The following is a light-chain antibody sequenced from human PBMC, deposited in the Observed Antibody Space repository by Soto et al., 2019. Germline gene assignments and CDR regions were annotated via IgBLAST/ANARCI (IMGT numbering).Light chain of an antibody. CDR2: GAS. J-gene: IGKJ1*01. CDR3: QQYNKWPQT. Sequence: EIVMTQSPATLSVSPGERATLSCRASQSVSSNLAWYQQKPGQAPRLLIYGASTRATGIPARFSGSGSGTEFTLTISSLQSEDFAVYYCQQYNKWPQTFGQGNKVDI. CDR1: QSVSSN. V-gene: IGKV3-15*01.